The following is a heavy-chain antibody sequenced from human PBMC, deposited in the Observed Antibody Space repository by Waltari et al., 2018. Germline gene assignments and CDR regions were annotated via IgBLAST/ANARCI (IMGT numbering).Heavy chain of an antibody. CDR1: GGSISSHY. Sequence: QVQLQESGPGLVKPSETLSLTCTVSGGSISSHYWSWIRQPPGKGLEWIGYIYYSGSTNYTPSLKSRVTISVDTSKNQFSLKRSAVTAADTAVYYCARDLGTVTTRPVWYFDLWGRGTLVTVSS. D-gene: IGHD4-17*01. V-gene: IGHV4-59*11. J-gene: IGHJ2*01. CDR2: IYYSGST. CDR3: ARDLGTVTTRPVWYFDL.